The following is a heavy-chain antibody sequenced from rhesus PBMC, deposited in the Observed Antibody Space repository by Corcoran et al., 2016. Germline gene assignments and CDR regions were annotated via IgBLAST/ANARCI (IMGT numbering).Heavy chain of an antibody. CDR3: ARENYEDDYWLLLHGSPVA. CDR2: INGNSGST. J-gene: IGHJ4*01. Sequence: QVQLQESGPGLVKPSETLSLPCAVSGGSFSSYWWSWIRQPPGKGREWFGEINGNSGSTNYNPSLKSRVTISKDASKNQFSLKLSSVTAADTAVYYCARENYEDDYWLLLHGSPVAWGQGVLVTVSS. CDR1: GGSFSSYW. D-gene: IGHD3-9*01. V-gene: IGHV4-80*01.